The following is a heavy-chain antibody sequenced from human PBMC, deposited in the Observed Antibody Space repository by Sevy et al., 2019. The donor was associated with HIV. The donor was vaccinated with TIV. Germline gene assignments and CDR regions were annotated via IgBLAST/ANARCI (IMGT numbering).Heavy chain of an antibody. Sequence: PGGSLRLYSAASGFTFSSYAMHRVRTAPGKGLERVAVISYDGSNKYYADSVKGRFTISRDNSKNTLYLQMNSLRAEDTAVYYCARTVTRLNYFDYWGQGTLVTVSS. CDR2: ISYDGSNK. CDR3: ARTVTRLNYFDY. CDR1: GFTFSSYA. D-gene: IGHD4-4*01. V-gene: IGHV3-30-3*01. J-gene: IGHJ4*02.